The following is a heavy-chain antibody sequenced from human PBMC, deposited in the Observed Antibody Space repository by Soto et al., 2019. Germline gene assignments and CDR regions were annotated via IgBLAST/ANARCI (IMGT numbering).Heavy chain of an antibody. V-gene: IGHV4-61*01. CDR1: GASVSSGSYY. D-gene: IGHD1-1*01. CDR3: ARENRQLGCDP. J-gene: IGHJ5*02. CDR2: IYYSGST. Sequence: QVELKESGPGLVKASETLSLTCTVSGASVSSGSYYWNWIRQPPGKGLEWMGYIYYSGSTTYNPSIESRVTMALDTSKNQFSMKLNSVIAADTAVYYCARENRQLGCDPWGKGNLVIVSS.